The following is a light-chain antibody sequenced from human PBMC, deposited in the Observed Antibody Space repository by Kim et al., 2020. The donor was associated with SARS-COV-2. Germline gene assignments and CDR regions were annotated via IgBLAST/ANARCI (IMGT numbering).Light chain of an antibody. CDR2: RDT. CDR3: QVWASSTVV. V-gene: IGLV3-9*01. CDR1: NIGSIK. J-gene: IGLJ3*02. Sequence: VALGQTAWITRGGNNIGSIKVHWFQQKPGQAPVLLIYRDTNRPSGIPERFSGSNSGNTATLTISRAQAGDEADYYCQVWASSTVVFGGGTQLTVL.